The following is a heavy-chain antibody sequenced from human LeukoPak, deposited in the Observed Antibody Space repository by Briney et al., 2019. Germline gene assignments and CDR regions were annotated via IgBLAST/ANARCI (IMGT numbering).Heavy chain of an antibody. CDR3: ARATYWRGSGWYFGY. J-gene: IGHJ4*02. CDR2: IKQDGSEK. Sequence: PGGSLRLSCAASGFTFSSYWMTWVRQAPGKGLEWVANIKQDGSEKYYVDSVKGRFTISRDNAKNSLYLQMNSLRAEDTALYYCARATYWRGSGWYFGYWGQGTLVTVSS. D-gene: IGHD6-19*01. CDR1: GFTFSSYW. V-gene: IGHV3-7*03.